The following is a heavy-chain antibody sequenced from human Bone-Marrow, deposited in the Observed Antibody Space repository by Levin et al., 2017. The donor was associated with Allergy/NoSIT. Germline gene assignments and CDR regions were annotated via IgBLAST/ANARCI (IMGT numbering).Heavy chain of an antibody. CDR1: GGSISNYY. CDR3: ARHLPPSYYFDY. D-gene: IGHD6-6*01. J-gene: IGHJ4*02. V-gene: IGHV4-59*08. CDR2: IYYSGST. Sequence: SQTLSLTCTVSGGSISNYYWSWIRQPPGKELEWIGYIYYSGSTKYNPSLKSRVTISVDTSENQFSLKLSSVTAADTAVYYCARHLPPSYYFDYWGQGTLVTVSS.